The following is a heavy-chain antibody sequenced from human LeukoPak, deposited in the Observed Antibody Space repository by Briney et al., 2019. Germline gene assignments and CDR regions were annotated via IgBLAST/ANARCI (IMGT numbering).Heavy chain of an antibody. CDR1: GYSISSGYY. CDR2: IYHSGST. J-gene: IGHJ4*02. Sequence: SETLSLTCTVSGYSISSGYYWGWIRQPPGKGLEWIGSIYHSGSTYYNPSLKSRVTISVDTSKNQFSLKLSSVTAADTAVYYCARGKIAWNFDYWGQGTLVTVSS. V-gene: IGHV4-38-2*02. CDR3: ARGKIAWNFDY. D-gene: IGHD1-1*01.